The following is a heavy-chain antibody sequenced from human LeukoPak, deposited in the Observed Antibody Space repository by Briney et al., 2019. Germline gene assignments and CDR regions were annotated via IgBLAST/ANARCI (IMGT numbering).Heavy chain of an antibody. CDR1: GFTVSDNY. CDR3: ARDRAYTYGFAYYFAD. V-gene: IGHV3-66*01. D-gene: IGHD5-18*01. J-gene: IGHJ4*02. Sequence: GGSLRLSCTTSGFTVSDNYMSWVRQAPGKGLEWVSVIYSGGSTFCADSVKGRFTISRDSSKNTLYLQMNSLRGEDTAVYYCARDRAYTYGFAYYFADWGQGTLVTVSS. CDR2: IYSGGST.